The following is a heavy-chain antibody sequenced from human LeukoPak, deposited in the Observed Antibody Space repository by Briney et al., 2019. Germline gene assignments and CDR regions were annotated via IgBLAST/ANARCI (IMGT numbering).Heavy chain of an antibody. V-gene: IGHV3-23*01. D-gene: IGHD3-16*01. CDR3: AKALNYGVDFDF. J-gene: IGHJ4*02. CDR2: INTSGGGT. CDR1: GFTFSSYA. Sequence: PGGSLRLSCAASGFTFSSYAMSWVRQAPGKGLEWVSVINTSGGGTYYADSVKGRFTISGDSSKDTLYLQMNSLRAEDTAIYYCAKALNYGVDFDFWGQGTLVTVSS.